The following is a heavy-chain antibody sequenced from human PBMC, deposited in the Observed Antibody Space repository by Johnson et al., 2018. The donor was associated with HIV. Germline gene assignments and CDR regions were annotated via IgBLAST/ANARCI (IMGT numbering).Heavy chain of an antibody. J-gene: IGHJ3*02. V-gene: IGHV3-74*03. CDR2: IYNDGSRT. Sequence: VQLVESGGGLVQPGGSLRLSCAASGFSFDDYAMHWVRQVPGKGLEWVARIYNDGSRTTYADSVRGRFTISRDNAKYTVDLQMNSLRAEDTALYYCAREGGIVVDLRGGGFDIWGQGTKV. CDR3: AREGGIVVDLRGGGFDI. D-gene: IGHD1-26*01. CDR1: GFSFDDYA.